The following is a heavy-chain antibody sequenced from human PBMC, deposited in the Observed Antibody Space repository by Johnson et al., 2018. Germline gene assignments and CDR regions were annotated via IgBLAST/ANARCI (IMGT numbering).Heavy chain of an antibody. V-gene: IGHV3-66*02. Sequence: VQLVQSGGGLVQPGGSLRLSCAASGFTVSSNYMSWVRQAPGKGLEWVSVIYSGGSAYYADSVKGRFTISRDNSKNTLYLQMNGLRAEDTAVSDCAGWSLAAFDIWGQGTMVTGSS. CDR2: IYSGGSA. J-gene: IGHJ3*02. D-gene: IGHD2-15*01. CDR1: GFTVSSNY. CDR3: AGWSLAAFDI.